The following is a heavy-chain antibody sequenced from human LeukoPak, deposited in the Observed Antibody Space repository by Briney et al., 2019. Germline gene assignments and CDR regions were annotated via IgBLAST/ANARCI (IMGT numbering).Heavy chain of an antibody. J-gene: IGHJ4*02. D-gene: IGHD6-19*01. CDR2: TYYRSKWYN. CDR1: GGSVSSNSAA. Sequence: SQTLSLTCAISGGSVSSNSAAWNWIRQSPSRGLEWLGRTYYRSKWYNDYAVSVKSRITINPDTPKNQFSLQLNSVTPEDTAVYYCAREHSSGWYREPFDYWAREPWSPSPQ. V-gene: IGHV6-1*01. CDR3: AREHSSGWYREPFDY.